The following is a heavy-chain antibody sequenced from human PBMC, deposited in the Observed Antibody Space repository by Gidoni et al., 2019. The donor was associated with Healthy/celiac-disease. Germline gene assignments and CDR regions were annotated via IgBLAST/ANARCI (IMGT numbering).Heavy chain of an antibody. J-gene: IGHJ6*03. Sequence: EVQLVESGGGLVKPGGSLRLSCAASGFTFSSYSMNWVRQAPGKGLGWVSSISSSSSYICYADSVKGRFTISRENAKNSLYLQMNSLRAEDTAVYYCARDQSLQQKPYYYYMDVWGKGTTVTVSS. CDR3: ARDQSLQQKPYYYYMDV. V-gene: IGHV3-21*01. CDR2: ISSSSSYI. CDR1: GFTFSSYS.